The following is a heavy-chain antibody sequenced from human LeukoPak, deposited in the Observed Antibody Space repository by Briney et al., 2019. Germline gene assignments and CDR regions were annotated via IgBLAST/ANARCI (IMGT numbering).Heavy chain of an antibody. Sequence: PSETLSLTCTVSGGSMSSYYWSWIRQPPGKGLEWIGYISYSGSTNYNPSLKSRVTISVDTSKNQFSLKLSSVTAADTAVYYCARVTSGSCVSPPSTFDYWGQGTLVTVSS. CDR2: ISYSGST. J-gene: IGHJ4*02. V-gene: IGHV4-59*01. CDR3: ARVTSGSCVSPPSTFDY. CDR1: GGSMSSYY. D-gene: IGHD1-26*01.